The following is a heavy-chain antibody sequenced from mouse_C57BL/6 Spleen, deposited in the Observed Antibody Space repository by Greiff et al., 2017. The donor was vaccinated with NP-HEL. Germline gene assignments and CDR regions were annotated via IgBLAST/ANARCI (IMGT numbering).Heavy chain of an antibody. V-gene: IGHV1-55*01. J-gene: IGHJ4*01. CDR1: GYTFTSYW. CDR2: IYPGSGGT. Sequence: QVQLQQPGAELVKPGASVTMSCKASGYTFTSYWITWVKQRPGQGLEWIGDIYPGSGGTNYNEKFKSKATLTVDTSSSTAYMQLSSLTSEDSAVYYCVDTVVAPGYAMDDWGQGTSVTVSS. D-gene: IGHD1-1*01. CDR3: VDTVVAPGYAMDD.